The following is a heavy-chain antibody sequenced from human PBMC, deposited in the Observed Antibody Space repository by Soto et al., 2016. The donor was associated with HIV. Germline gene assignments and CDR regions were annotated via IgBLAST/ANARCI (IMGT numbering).Heavy chain of an antibody. V-gene: IGHV3-23*01. CDR1: GFTFSSYA. CDR3: AKDLGGEQWLAYYFDY. D-gene: IGHD6-19*01. CDR2: ISGSGGST. Sequence: EVQLLESGGGLVQPGGSLRLSCAASGFTFSSYAMSWVRQAPGKGLEWVSAISGSGGSTYYADSVKGRFTISRDNSKNTLYLQMNSLRAEDTAVYYCAKDLGGEQWLAYYFDYWGQGTLVTVSS. J-gene: IGHJ4*02.